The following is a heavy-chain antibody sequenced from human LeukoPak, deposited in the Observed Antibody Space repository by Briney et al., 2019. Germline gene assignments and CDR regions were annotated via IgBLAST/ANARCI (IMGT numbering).Heavy chain of an antibody. CDR1: GGSISSYY. Sequence: SETLSLTCTVSGGSISSYYWSWIRQPAGKGLEWIGRIYTSGSTNYNPSLKSRVTMSVDTPKNQFSLKLSSVTAADTAVYYCARYYYDSSGYAFDYWGQGTLVTVSS. D-gene: IGHD3-22*01. J-gene: IGHJ4*02. CDR2: IYTSGST. V-gene: IGHV4-4*07. CDR3: ARYYYDSSGYAFDY.